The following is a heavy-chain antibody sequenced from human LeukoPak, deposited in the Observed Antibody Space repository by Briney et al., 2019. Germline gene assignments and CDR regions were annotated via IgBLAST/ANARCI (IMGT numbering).Heavy chain of an antibody. Sequence: GGSLRLSCAASGFIFSRYGMDWVRQAPGKGLEWVAFIRYDGSNKYYADSVKGRFTISRDNSKNTLYLQMNSLKTEDTAVYYCTTDGVGVEGATYDNWGQGTLVSVSS. V-gene: IGHV3-30*02. CDR1: GFIFSRYG. D-gene: IGHD1-26*01. J-gene: IGHJ4*02. CDR2: IRYDGSNK. CDR3: TTDGVGVEGATYDN.